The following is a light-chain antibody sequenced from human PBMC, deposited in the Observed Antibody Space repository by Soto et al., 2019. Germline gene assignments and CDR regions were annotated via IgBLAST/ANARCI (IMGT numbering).Light chain of an antibody. J-gene: IGLJ1*01. V-gene: IGLV2-14*03. CDR2: DVA. CDR1: SSDVGGSNF. CDR3: VSYTSSTTYV. Sequence: QSALTQPASVSDSPGQSITISCTGTSSDVGGSNFVSWYQQHPGKPPKLIIYDVANRPSGVSNRFSGSKPGSTASLIISRLQTEDEADYYCVSYTSSTTYVFGTGTKVTV.